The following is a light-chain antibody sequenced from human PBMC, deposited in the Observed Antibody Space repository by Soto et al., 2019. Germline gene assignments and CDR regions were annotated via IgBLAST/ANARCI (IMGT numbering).Light chain of an antibody. CDR2: GAS. CDR3: QHFVNSLTWT. Sequence: DIVLTQSPGPLSLSPGERATLSCKSSQSVTSTYLAWYQQKPGQAPRLLIYGASSRATGVPDRFSGSGSGTDFTLTISRLEPEDLAVYYCQHFVNSLTWTFGQGTKVDI. J-gene: IGKJ1*01. CDR1: QSVTSTY. V-gene: IGKV3-20*01.